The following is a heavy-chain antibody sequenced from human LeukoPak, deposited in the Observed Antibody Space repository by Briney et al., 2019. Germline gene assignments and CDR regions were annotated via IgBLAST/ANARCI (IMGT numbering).Heavy chain of an antibody. CDR1: GFTFSSYA. Sequence: GGSLRLSCAASGFTFSSYAMSWVRHAPGKGLEWVSSISSSSSYIYYADSVKGRFTISRDNAKNSLYLQMNSLRAEDTAVYYCARDGTDSPAFDIRGQGTMVTVSS. J-gene: IGHJ3*02. D-gene: IGHD3/OR15-3a*01. CDR2: ISSSSSYI. V-gene: IGHV3-21*01. CDR3: ARDGTDSPAFDI.